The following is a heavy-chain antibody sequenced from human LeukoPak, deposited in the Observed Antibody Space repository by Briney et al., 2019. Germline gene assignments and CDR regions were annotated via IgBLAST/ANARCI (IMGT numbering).Heavy chain of an antibody. J-gene: IGHJ6*02. CDR1: GGSLSSYY. CDR2: IYTSGST. D-gene: IGHD3-10*01. Sequence: PSETLSLTCTVSGGSLSSYYWSWIRQPAGKGLEWIGRIYTSGSTNYNPSLKSRVTISVDTSKNQFSLKLSSVTAADTAVYYCARGLVRGGENIYYYYGMDVWGQGTTVTVSS. V-gene: IGHV4-4*07. CDR3: ARGLVRGGENIYYYYGMDV.